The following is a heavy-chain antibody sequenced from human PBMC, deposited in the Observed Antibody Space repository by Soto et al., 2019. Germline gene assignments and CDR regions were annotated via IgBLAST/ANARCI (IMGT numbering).Heavy chain of an antibody. CDR3: ARVRRFCSGGSCDATYYYYGMDV. J-gene: IGHJ6*02. V-gene: IGHV1-69*12. D-gene: IGHD2-15*01. CDR1: GGTFSSYA. Sequence: QVQLVQSGAEVKKPGSSVKVSCKASGGTFSSYAISWVRQAPGQGLEWMGGIIPIFGTANYAQKFQGRVTITADESTSTAYMELSSLRSEDTAVYYCARVRRFCSGGSCDATYYYYGMDVWGQGTTVTVSS. CDR2: IIPIFGTA.